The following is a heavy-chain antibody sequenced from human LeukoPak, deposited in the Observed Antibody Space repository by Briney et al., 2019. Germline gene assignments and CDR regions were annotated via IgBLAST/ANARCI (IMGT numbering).Heavy chain of an antibody. D-gene: IGHD5-12*01. V-gene: IGHV1-24*01. CDR1: GYTLTELS. CDR3: ARTSHYVDIAATIPYGIYYFDY. CDR2: FDPEDGET. Sequence: ASVKVSCKVSGYTLTELSMHWVRQAPGKGLEWMGGFDPEDGETIYAQKFQGRVTMTEDTSTSTAYMELRSLRSDDTAVYYCARTSHYVDIAATIPYGIYYFDYWGQGTLVTVSS. J-gene: IGHJ4*02.